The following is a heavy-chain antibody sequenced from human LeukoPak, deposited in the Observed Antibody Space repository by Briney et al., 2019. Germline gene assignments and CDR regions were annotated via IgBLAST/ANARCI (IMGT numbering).Heavy chain of an antibody. J-gene: IGHJ4*02. CDR2: ISGSGGST. Sequence: GGSLRLSCAASGFTFSSYAMSWVRQAPGKGLEWVSAISGSGGSTYYADSVKGRFTISRDNSKNTLYLQMNSPRAEDTAVYYCAKGLTDSGRYYHDPSFDYWSQGTLVTVSS. CDR3: AKGLTDSGRYYHDPSFDY. CDR1: GFTFSSYA. V-gene: IGHV3-23*01. D-gene: IGHD1-26*01.